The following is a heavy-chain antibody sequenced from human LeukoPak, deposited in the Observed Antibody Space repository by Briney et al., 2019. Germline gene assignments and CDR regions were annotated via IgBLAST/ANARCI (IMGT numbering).Heavy chain of an antibody. J-gene: IGHJ4*02. Sequence: GASVKVSCKASGGTFSSYAISWARQAPGQGLEWMGRIIPIFGTANYAQKFQGGVTITTDESTSTAYMELSSLRSEDTAVYYCACSGGSFDHPLFDYWGQGTLVTVSS. CDR1: GGTFSSYA. V-gene: IGHV1-69*05. CDR2: IIPIFGTA. D-gene: IGHD2-15*01. CDR3: ACSGGSFDHPLFDY.